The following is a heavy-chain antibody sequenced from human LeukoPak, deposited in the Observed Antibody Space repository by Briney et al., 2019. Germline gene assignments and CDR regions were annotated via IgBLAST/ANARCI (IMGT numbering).Heavy chain of an antibody. CDR3: ARDRGDFDY. CDR2: IYYSVST. D-gene: IGHD3-16*01. CDR1: GGSISSYY. V-gene: IGHV4-59*01. Sequence: SETLSLTCTVSGGSISSYYWSWIRQPPGKGLEWIGYIYYSVSTNYNPSLKSRVTISVDTSKNQFSLKLSSLTGADTAVYYCARDRGDFDYWGQGTLVTVSS. J-gene: IGHJ4*02.